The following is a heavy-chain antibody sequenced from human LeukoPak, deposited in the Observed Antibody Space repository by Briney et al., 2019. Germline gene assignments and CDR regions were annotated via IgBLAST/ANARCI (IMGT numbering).Heavy chain of an antibody. V-gene: IGHV4-4*07. CDR2: IYTSGST. CDR1: GGSISSYY. CDR3: ARAGDSSSWYEGGYYFDY. D-gene: IGHD6-13*01. J-gene: IGHJ4*02. Sequence: PSETLSLTCTVSGGSISSYYWSWIRQPAGKGLEWIGRIYTSGSTNYNPSLKSRVTMSIDTSKNQFSLKLSSVTAADTAEYYCARAGDSSSWYEGGYYFDYWGQGTLVTVSS.